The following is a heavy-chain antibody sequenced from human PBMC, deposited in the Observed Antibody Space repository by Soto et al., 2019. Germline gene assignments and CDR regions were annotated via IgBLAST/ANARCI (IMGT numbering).Heavy chain of an antibody. Sequence: SSETLSLTCTVSGGSISRYYWSWIRQPPGKGLEWIGYMYNTGTTNYNPSLKSRVTISVDTSKNQFSLKLSSVTAADTAVYYCARRYDSFFDIWGQATMITLSS. CDR3: ARRYDSFFDI. CDR1: GGSISRYY. V-gene: IGHV4-59*08. D-gene: IGHD3-16*01. J-gene: IGHJ3*02. CDR2: MYNTGTT.